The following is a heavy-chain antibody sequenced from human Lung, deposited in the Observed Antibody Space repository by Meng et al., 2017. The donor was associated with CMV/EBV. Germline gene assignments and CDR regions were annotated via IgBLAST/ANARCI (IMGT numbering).Heavy chain of an antibody. V-gene: IGHV4-59*01. CDR3: ARDRRPLSNTWFDP. Sequence: GSXRLXCTVSGGSISSYYWSWIRQPPGKGLEWIGYIYYSGSTIYNPSLKSRVTISVDTSKNEFSLKLGSVTAADTAIYYCARDRRPLSNTWFDPWGQGTLVTVSS. CDR1: GGSISSYY. J-gene: IGHJ5*02. CDR2: IYYSGST. D-gene: IGHD2/OR15-2a*01.